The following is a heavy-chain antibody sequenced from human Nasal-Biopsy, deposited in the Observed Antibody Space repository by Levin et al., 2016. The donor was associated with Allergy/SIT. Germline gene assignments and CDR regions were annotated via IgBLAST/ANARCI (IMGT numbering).Heavy chain of an antibody. CDR1: GFTFSNNW. CDR3: ARESSRGASGY. D-gene: IGHD2-15*01. CDR2: IKPDGSEK. Sequence: GGSLRLSCAASGFTFSNNWMAWVRQSPGKGLEWVAHIKPDGSEKYHVDSLEGRFTISRDNDKNSLYLQMNSLRAEDTAIYYCARESSRGASGYWGQGTLVTVSS. V-gene: IGHV3-7*05. J-gene: IGHJ4*02.